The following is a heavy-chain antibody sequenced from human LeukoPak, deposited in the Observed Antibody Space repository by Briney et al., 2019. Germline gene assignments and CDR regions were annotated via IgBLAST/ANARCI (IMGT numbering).Heavy chain of an antibody. Sequence: GGSLRLSCAASGFTFSNAWMSWVRQAPGKGLEWVGRIKSKTDGATTDYAAPVKGRFTISRDDSKNTLYLQMNSLKTEDTAVYYCTGLAAAATAYWGQGPLATVSS. V-gene: IGHV3-15*01. D-gene: IGHD6-13*01. J-gene: IGHJ4*02. CDR3: TGLAAAATAY. CDR2: IKSKTDGATT. CDR1: GFTFSNAW.